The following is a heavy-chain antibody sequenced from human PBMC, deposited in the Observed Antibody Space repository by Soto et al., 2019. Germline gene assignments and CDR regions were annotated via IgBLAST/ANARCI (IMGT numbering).Heavy chain of an antibody. CDR1: GYASLSFG. J-gene: IGHJ4*02. CDR3: AREVQGVTSFDY. Sequence: QVQLVQSGPEMMQPGASVKVSCKASGYASLSFGMHWVRQVPGQAYEWLGWINAGVDGTLYSERFQGGVRITRDTSANTVYMELNALTSEDTAVYYCAREVQGVTSFDYWGQGTLVIVSS. CDR2: INAGVDGT. D-gene: IGHD3-10*01. V-gene: IGHV1-3*01.